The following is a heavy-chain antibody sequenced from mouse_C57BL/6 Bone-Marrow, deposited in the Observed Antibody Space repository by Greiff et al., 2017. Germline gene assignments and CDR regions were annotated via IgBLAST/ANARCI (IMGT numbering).Heavy chain of an antibody. Sequence: VKLQQPGAELVKPGASVKLSCKASGYTFTSYWMQWVKQRPGQGLEWIGEIDPSDSYTNYNQKFKGKATLTVDTASSTAYMQLSSLTSEDSAVYYCARGANWVYWYFDVWGTGTTVTVSS. CDR1: GYTFTSYW. CDR2: IDPSDSYT. CDR3: ARGANWVYWYFDV. J-gene: IGHJ1*03. D-gene: IGHD4-1*01. V-gene: IGHV1-50*01.